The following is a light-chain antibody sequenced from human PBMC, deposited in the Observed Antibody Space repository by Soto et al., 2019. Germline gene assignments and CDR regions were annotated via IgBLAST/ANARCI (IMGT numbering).Light chain of an antibody. CDR1: SSNIGAGYE. Sequence: QSVLTQPPSVSGAPGQRVTISCTGSSSNIGAGYEVQWYQQLPGTAPKLLMYGNSNRPSGVPDRFSGSKSGTSASLAITGLQAEDEADYYCQSYDSSLTALYVFGIGTKLTVL. V-gene: IGLV1-40*01. J-gene: IGLJ1*01. CDR3: QSYDSSLTALYV. CDR2: GNS.